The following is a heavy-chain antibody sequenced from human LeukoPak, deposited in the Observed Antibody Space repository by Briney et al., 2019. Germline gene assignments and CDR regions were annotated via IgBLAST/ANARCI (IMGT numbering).Heavy chain of an antibody. CDR2: IIPIFGTA. CDR3: ARDRRRYYDSSGYTD. J-gene: IGHJ4*02. Sequence: EASVKVSCKASGGTFSSYAISWVRQAPGQGLEWMGRIIPIFGTANYAQKFQGRVTITTDESTSTAYKELSSLRSEDTAVYYCARDRRRYYDSSGYTDWGQGTLVTVSS. V-gene: IGHV1-69*05. CDR1: GGTFSSYA. D-gene: IGHD3-22*01.